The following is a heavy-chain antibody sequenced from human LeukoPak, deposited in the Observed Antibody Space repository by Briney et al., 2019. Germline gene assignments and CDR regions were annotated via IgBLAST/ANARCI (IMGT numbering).Heavy chain of an antibody. CDR2: INPNSGGT. D-gene: IGHD2-21*01. CDR1: GYTFTGYY. J-gene: IGHJ5*02. CDR3: ARGGAVFDLTGGWFDP. V-gene: IGHV1-2*06. Sequence: ASVKVSCKASGYTFTGYYMHWVRQAPGQGLEWMGRINPNSGGTNYAQKFQGRVTMTRDTSISTAYMELSRLRSDDTAVYYCARGGAVFDLTGGWFDPRGQGTLVTVSS.